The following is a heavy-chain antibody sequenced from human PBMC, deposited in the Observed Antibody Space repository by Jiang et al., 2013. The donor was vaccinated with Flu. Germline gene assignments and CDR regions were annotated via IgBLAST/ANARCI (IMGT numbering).Heavy chain of an antibody. CDR3: ARHEQWASRLYYFDY. Sequence: GSGLVKPSETLSLTCTVSGGSITSSPYYWGWIRQPPGKGLEWIASIYYSGTYYYKSPLKSRGIISVDTSKNQFFLKLSSVTAADTAVYYCARHEQWASRLYYFDYWGQGILVTVSS. D-gene: IGHD1-26*01. CDR2: IYYSGTY. CDR1: GGSITSSPYY. V-gene: IGHV4-39*01. J-gene: IGHJ4*02.